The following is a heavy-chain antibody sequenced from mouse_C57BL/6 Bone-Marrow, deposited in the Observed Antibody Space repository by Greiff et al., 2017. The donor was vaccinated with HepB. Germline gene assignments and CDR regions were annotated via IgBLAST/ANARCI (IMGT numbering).Heavy chain of an antibody. CDR2: ISSGGSYT. Sequence: EVQRVESGGDLVKPGGSLKLSCAASGFSFSSYGMSWVRQTPEKRLEWVATISSGGSYTYYPDSVKGRFTISRNNAKNTLYLQMRSLKSEDTAMYYSARANYVKAMDYWGQGTSVTVSS. J-gene: IGHJ4*01. D-gene: IGHD1-1*01. V-gene: IGHV5-6*01. CDR1: GFSFSSYG. CDR3: ARANYVKAMDY.